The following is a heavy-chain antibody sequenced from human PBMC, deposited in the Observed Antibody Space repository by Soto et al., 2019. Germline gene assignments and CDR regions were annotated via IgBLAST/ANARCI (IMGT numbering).Heavy chain of an antibody. CDR2: ISAYNGNT. D-gene: IGHD3-10*01. V-gene: IGHV1-18*04. CDR1: GYTFTSYG. CDR3: ARDPDGSGVRRGRWFDP. J-gene: IGHJ5*02. Sequence: QVQLVQSGAEVKKPGASVKVSCKASGYTFTSYGISWVRQAPGQGLEWMGWISAYNGNTNYAQKLQGRVTMTTDTSTSTAYRELRSLRSDDTAVYYCARDPDGSGVRRGRWFDPWGQGTLVTVSS.